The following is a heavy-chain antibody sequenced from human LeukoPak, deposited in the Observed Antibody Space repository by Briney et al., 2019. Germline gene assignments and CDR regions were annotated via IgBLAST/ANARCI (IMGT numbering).Heavy chain of an antibody. CDR3: ARGQGTGYSSGRDYYYMDV. CDR1: GYTFTSYG. V-gene: IGHV1-8*01. D-gene: IGHD6-19*01. Sequence: ASVKVSCKASGYTFTSYGINWVRQATGQGLEWMGWMNPNSGNTGYAQKFQGRVTMTRNTSISTAYMELSSLRSEDTAVYYCARGQGTGYSSGRDYYYMDVWGKGTTVTVSS. J-gene: IGHJ6*03. CDR2: MNPNSGNT.